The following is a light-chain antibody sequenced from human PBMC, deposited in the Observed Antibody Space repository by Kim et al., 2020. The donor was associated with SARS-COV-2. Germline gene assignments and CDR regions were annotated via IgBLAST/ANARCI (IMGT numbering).Light chain of an antibody. V-gene: IGLV3-21*04. CDR1: NIGTIS. Sequence: SYELTQPPSVSVAPGQTARITCGGRNIGTISVHWYQQKPGQGPVLVMKYDRDRPSGIPERISGSNSGNTATLTISRVEARDEADYYCQVWDNYSDHVVFGGGTQLTVL. J-gene: IGLJ2*01. CDR2: YDR. CDR3: QVWDNYSDHVV.